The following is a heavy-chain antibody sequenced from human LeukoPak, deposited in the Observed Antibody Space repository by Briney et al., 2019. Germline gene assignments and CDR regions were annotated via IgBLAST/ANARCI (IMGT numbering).Heavy chain of an antibody. J-gene: IGHJ3*02. Sequence: PSETLSLTCTVSGGSISSYYWSWIRQPPGKGLEWIGDMYYSGSTNYNPSLKGRVTISVDTSKNLFSLKLSSVTAADTAVYDCARHKSYGDAFNIWGHGTMVTVSS. D-gene: IGHD3-16*01. CDR1: GGSISSYY. CDR2: MYYSGST. CDR3: ARHKSYGDAFNI. V-gene: IGHV4-59*08.